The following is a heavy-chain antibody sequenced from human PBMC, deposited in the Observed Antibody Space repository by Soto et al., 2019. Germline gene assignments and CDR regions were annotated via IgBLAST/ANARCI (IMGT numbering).Heavy chain of an antibody. CDR3: AKDRGVAAAGTHGDFDY. D-gene: IGHD6-13*01. V-gene: IGHV3-23*01. CDR2: ISGSGGST. Sequence: GGSLRLSCAASGFTFSSYAMSWVRQAPGKGLEWVSAISGSGGSTYYADSVKGRFTISRDNSKNTLYLQMNSLRAEDTAVYYCAKDRGVAAAGTHGDFDYWGQGTLVTVSS. CDR1: GFTFSSYA. J-gene: IGHJ4*02.